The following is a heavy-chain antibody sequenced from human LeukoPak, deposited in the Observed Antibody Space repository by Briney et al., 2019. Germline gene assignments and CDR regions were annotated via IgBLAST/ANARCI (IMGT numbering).Heavy chain of an antibody. CDR3: SRRGQWLGRWFDP. CDR1: GGSFTYYY. V-gene: IGHV4-34*01. J-gene: IGHJ5*02. Sequence: SETLSLTCAVFGGSFTYYYWSWIRQPPGKGLEWIGEITHRGSTNYKSSLKSRVTISVDTSKNQFSLKLTSVTAADTAIYYCSRRGQWLGRWFDPWGQGTLVTVSS. D-gene: IGHD6-19*01. CDR2: ITHRGST.